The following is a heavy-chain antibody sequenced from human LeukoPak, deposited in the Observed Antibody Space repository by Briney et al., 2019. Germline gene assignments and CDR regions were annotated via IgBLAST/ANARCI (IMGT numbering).Heavy chain of an antibody. CDR2: INHSGST. D-gene: IGHD5-18*01. CDR3: ARGPRPITKPRRDTAMVRWYFDL. V-gene: IGHV4-34*01. Sequence: PSETLSLTCAVYGGSFSGYYWSWIRQPPGKGLEWIGEINHSGSTNYNPSLKSRVTISVDTSKNQFSLKLSSVTAADTAVYYCARGPRPITKPRRDTAMVRWYFDLWGRGTLVTVSS. J-gene: IGHJ2*01. CDR1: GGSFSGYY.